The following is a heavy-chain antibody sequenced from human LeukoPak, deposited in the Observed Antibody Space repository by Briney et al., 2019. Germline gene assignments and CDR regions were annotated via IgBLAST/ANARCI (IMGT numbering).Heavy chain of an antibody. CDR2: IIPILGIA. V-gene: IGHV1-69*04. CDR3: ARANSPEYSSSSGSGAFDI. Sequence: SVKVSCKASGGTFSSYAISWVRQAPGQGLEWMGRIIPILGIANYAQKFQGRVTITADESTSTAYMELSSLRSEDTAVYYCARANSPEYSSSSGSGAFDIWGQGTMVTVSS. D-gene: IGHD6-6*01. J-gene: IGHJ3*02. CDR1: GGTFSSYA.